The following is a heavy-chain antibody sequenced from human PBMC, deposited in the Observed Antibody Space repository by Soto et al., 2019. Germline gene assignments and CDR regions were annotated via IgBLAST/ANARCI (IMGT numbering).Heavy chain of an antibody. CDR1: GFTLSGYA. Sequence: GGSLRLSCAASGFTLSGYAMDWVRQAPGKGLEWVSVIYSGGSTYYADSVKGRFTVSRDNSKNTLYLQMNTVRAEDTAVYYCARDGIGEYCSSASCHFWGQGTSVTVSS. J-gene: IGHJ4*02. D-gene: IGHD2-2*01. V-gene: IGHV3-66*01. CDR3: ARDGIGEYCSSASCHF. CDR2: IYSGGST.